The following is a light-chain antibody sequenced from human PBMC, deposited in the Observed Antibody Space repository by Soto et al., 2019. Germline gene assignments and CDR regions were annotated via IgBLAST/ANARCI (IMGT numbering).Light chain of an antibody. J-gene: IGKJ2*01. CDR3: QQRSNWVYN. CDR2: DAS. V-gene: IGKV3-11*01. Sequence: EIVLTQSPATLSLSPGERATLSCRASQSVSGSLAWYQQKPGQAPRLLIYDASNRATGIPARFSGSGSGTEFTLTISSLEPEDFALYYCQQRSNWVYNFGQGTKLEIK. CDR1: QSVSGS.